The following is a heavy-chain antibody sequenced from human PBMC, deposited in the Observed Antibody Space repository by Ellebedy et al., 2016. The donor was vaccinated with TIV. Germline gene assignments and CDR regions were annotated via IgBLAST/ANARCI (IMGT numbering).Heavy chain of an antibody. D-gene: IGHD3-10*01. CDR2: IYYSGST. CDR1: GGSISSSSYY. J-gene: IGHJ6*02. V-gene: IGHV4-39*01. CDR3: ARQLLWFGENQVLGGMDV. Sequence: MPGGSLRLSCTVSGGSISSSSYYWGWIRQPPGKGLEWIGSIYYSGSTYYNPSLKSRVTISVDTSKNQFSLKLSSVTAADTAVYYCARQLLWFGENQVLGGMDVWGQGTTVTVSS.